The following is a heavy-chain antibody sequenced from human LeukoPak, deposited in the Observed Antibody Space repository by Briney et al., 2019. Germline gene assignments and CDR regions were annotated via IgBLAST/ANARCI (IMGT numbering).Heavy chain of an antibody. D-gene: IGHD3-22*01. J-gene: IGHJ3*02. CDR1: GASISSSY. CDR3: ARGYYDSRGYSDTFDI. Sequence: SETLSLTCAVSGASISSSYWSWIRQPPGKGLEWIGYINYSGNTKYNPSLESRVTISVDASNNQFSLRLSSVTAADTAFYYCARGYYDSRGYSDTFDIWGQGTLVTVSS. V-gene: IGHV4-59*01. CDR2: INYSGNT.